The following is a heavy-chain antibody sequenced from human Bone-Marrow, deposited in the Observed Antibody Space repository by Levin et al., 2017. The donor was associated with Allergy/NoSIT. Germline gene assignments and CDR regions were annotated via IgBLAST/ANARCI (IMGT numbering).Heavy chain of an antibody. V-gene: IGHV5-51*01. Sequence: PGESLKISCQGSGFSFTSYWIAWVRQMPGKGLEWIGIIFPADSDTRYSPSFQGQVRMSADKSINTAYLQWSSLKVSDTAIYYCARYGSGDYYWGQGTLVTVSS. D-gene: IGHD3-10*01. J-gene: IGHJ4*02. CDR2: IFPADSDT. CDR3: ARYGSGDYY. CDR1: GFSFTSYW.